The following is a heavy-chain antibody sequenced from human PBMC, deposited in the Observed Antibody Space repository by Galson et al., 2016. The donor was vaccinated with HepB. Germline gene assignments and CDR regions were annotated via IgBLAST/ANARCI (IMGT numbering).Heavy chain of an antibody. CDR2: IDLSDAYT. J-gene: IGHJ4*02. Sequence: QSGAEVKKPEESLRISCKGSGYNFTNYWISWVRQMPGKGLEWMGRIDLSDAYTTYSPSFQGLVTISLDTSINTAFLQWSRLKASDTAIYYCARHRRDCGGNCYFDYWGQGSLVTVSS. V-gene: IGHV5-10-1*01. CDR3: ARHRRDCGGNCYFDY. CDR1: GYNFTNYW. D-gene: IGHD2-21*02.